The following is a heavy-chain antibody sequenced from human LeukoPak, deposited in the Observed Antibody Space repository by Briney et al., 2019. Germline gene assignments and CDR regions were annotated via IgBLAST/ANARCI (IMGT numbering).Heavy chain of an antibody. CDR2: IYYSGST. V-gene: IGHV4-39*01. CDR3: ARRSLIDCSGGSCYSEQVDY. Sequence: SETLSLTCTVSGGSISSYYWGWIRQPPGKGLEWIGSIYYSGSTYYNPSLKSRVTISVDTSKNQFSLKLSSVTAADTAVYYCARRSLIDCSGGSCYSEQVDYWGQGTLVTVSS. CDR1: GGSISSYY. J-gene: IGHJ4*02. D-gene: IGHD2-15*01.